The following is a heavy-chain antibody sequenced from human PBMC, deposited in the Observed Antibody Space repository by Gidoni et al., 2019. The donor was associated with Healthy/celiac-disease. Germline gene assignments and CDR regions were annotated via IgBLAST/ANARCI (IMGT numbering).Heavy chain of an antibody. V-gene: IGHV4-31*03. Sequence: QVQLQESGPGLVKPSQTLSLTCTVSGGSIIRGGYYWSWIRQHPGKGLEWIGYIYYSGSTYYNPSLKSRVTISVDTSKNQFSLKLSSVTAADTAVYYCASNFGIAAAGGAFDIWGQGTMVTVSS. CDR3: ASNFGIAAAGGAFDI. D-gene: IGHD6-13*01. CDR1: GGSIIRGGYY. CDR2: IYYSGST. J-gene: IGHJ3*02.